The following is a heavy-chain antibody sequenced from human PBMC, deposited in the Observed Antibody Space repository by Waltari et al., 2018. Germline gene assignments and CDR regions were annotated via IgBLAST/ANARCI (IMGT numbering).Heavy chain of an antibody. J-gene: IGHJ4*02. D-gene: IGHD5-12*01. V-gene: IGHV3-33*01. CDR1: GFTFSSSG. CDR2: IWYDVSNK. CDR3: ARLSRDGYNYGFDY. Sequence: QVQLVESGGGVVQPGRSLRLSCAASGFTFSSSGMHWVRQAPGKGLEWVAVIWYDVSNKYYADSVKGRFTISRDNSKNTLYLQMNSLRAEDTAVYYCARLSRDGYNYGFDYWGQGTLVTVSS.